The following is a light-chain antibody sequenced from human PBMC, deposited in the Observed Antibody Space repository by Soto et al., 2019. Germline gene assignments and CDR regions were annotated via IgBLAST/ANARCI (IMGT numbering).Light chain of an antibody. V-gene: IGLV2-23*01. CDR1: SSDVGSYNL. CDR3: CSYAGMNAV. J-gene: IGLJ1*01. CDR2: EGS. Sequence: QSVLTQPASVSGSPGQSITISCTGTSSDVGSYNLVSWYQQHPGKAPKLMIYEGSKRPSGVSNRFSGSKSGNTASLTISGLQAEDEANYYCCSYAGMNAVFASGRQVTVL.